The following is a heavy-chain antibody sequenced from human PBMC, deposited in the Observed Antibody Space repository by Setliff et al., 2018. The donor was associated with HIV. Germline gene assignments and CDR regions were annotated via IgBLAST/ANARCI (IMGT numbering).Heavy chain of an antibody. J-gene: IGHJ4*02. CDR2: VTPILHTT. D-gene: IGHD6-13*01. CDR1: GDTFSTYV. CDR3: VKEYHTTATDTRVANYFDY. Sequence: AASVKVSCKSSGDTFSTYVFTWVRQAPGQGLEWMGGVTPILHTTNYAQKFQGRVTITADISTRTVYMELRSLRSEDTAIYYCVKEYHTTATDTRVANYFDYWGQGTLVTVSS. V-gene: IGHV1-69*10.